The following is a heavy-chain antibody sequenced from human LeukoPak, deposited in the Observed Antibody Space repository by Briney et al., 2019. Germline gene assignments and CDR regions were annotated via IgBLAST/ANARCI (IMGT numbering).Heavy chain of an antibody. V-gene: IGHV1-8*02. D-gene: IGHD6-19*01. CDR2: MNPNSGNT. CDR3: AREGTYSSGWYLFDP. CDR1: GYTFIGYY. J-gene: IGHJ5*02. Sequence: GASVKVSCKASGYTFIGYYMHWVRQAPGQGLEWMGWMNPNSGNTGYAQKFQGRVTMTRNTSISTAYMELSSLRSEDTAVYYCAREGTYSSGWYLFDPWGQGTLVTVSS.